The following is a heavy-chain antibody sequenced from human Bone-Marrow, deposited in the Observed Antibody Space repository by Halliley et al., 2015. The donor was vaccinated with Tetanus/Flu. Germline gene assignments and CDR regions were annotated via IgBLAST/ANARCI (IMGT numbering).Heavy chain of an antibody. V-gene: IGHV5-51*01. J-gene: IGHJ4*02. CDR2: IYPDDSDT. Sequence: EWVGTIYPDDSDTTYRPSFEGQVTISADKSVSPAYLHWSDLKASDTAMYFCAKRGDWNDLDYWGQGTLVTVSS. CDR3: AKRGDWNDLDY. D-gene: IGHD1-1*01.